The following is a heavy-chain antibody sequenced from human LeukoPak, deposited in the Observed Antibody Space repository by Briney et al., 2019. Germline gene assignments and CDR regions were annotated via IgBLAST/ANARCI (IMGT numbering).Heavy chain of an antibody. J-gene: IGHJ4*02. CDR1: AFTFSSYW. Sequence: PGGSLRLSCAASAFTFSSYWMHWVRQAPGKGLVWVSRISSDGISTSYADSVKGRFTISRDNAKNTLYLRMNSLRAEDTAVYYCAKGGATVIDYWGQGTLVTVSS. CDR2: ISSDGIST. CDR3: AKGGATVIDY. V-gene: IGHV3-74*01. D-gene: IGHD4-17*01.